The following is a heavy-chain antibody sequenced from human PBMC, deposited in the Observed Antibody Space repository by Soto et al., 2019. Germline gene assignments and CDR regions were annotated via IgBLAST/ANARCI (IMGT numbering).Heavy chain of an antibody. Sequence: EVQLLESGGGLVQPGGSLRLSCAASGFTFNAYAMTWVRQAPGKGLEWVSAIGGSGGNRYDAASVKGRFTISRDNSKHTLDLQMSRLRVEDTGVYYCARVASDYINSVDHWGQGILVPVSS. J-gene: IGHJ4*02. D-gene: IGHD4-4*01. CDR3: ARVASDYINSVDH. V-gene: IGHV3-23*01. CDR1: GFTFNAYA. CDR2: IGGSGGNR.